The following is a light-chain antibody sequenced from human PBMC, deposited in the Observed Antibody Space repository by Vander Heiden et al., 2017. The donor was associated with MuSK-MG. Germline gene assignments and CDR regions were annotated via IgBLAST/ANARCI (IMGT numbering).Light chain of an antibody. Sequence: QSVLTQPPSVSGAPGQRVTITCIGSSSNIGGGYDVHWYQQLPGSAPRLLIFGDTNRPSGVPDRFSASKSGTSASLAITGLQPEDEADYYCQSFDSGLTGYVVFGGGTKLTVL. CDR2: GDT. J-gene: IGLJ2*01. CDR3: QSFDSGLTGYVV. V-gene: IGLV1-40*01. CDR1: SSNIGGGYD.